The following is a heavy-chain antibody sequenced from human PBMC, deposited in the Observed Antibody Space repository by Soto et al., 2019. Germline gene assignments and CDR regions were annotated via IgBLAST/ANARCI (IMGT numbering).Heavy chain of an antibody. CDR2: IYSGGGA. Sequence: VQLVETGGGLIQPGGSLRLSCAVSGFTVSNNYMNWVRQAPGQGLEWVSLIYSGGGAYYADSVKGRFTISRDSNTLYLQMNNLRAEDTAVYYCAASPSAGYWGRGTLVTVSS. V-gene: IGHV3-53*02. CDR1: GFTVSNNY. J-gene: IGHJ4*02. CDR3: AASPSAGY.